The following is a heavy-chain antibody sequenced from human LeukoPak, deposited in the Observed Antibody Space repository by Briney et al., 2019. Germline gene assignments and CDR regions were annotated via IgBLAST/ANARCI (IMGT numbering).Heavy chain of an antibody. CDR1: GGSLSSSY. CDR2: IYYSGST. J-gene: IGHJ2*01. CDR3: ARLTAYFDL. V-gene: IGHV4-59*08. Sequence: SETLSLTCTVSGGSLSSSYWSWIRQPPGKGLEWIGYIYYSGSTNYNPSLRSRVTMSVDTSKNQFSLKVASVTAADTAVYYCARLTAYFDLWARGTLVTVSS.